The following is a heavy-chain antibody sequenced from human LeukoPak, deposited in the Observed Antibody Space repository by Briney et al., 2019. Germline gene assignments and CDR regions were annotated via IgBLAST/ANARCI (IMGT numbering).Heavy chain of an antibody. CDR2: INPSGGST. CDR1: GYTFTSHC. J-gene: IGHJ6*02. CDR3: ARDTSVRGVRYGMDV. V-gene: IGHV1-46*01. Sequence: ASVKVSCKASGYTFTSHCMHWVRQAPGQGLEWMGIINPSGGSTSYAQKIQGRVTMTSDTSTSTVYMELSSLRSEDTAVYYCARDTSVRGVRYGMDVWGQGTTVTVSS. D-gene: IGHD3-10*01.